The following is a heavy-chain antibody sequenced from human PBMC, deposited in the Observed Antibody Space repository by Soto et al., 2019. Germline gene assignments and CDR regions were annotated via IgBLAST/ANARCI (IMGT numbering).Heavy chain of an antibody. Sequence: PGGSLRLSCAASGFTFSSYAMSWVRQAPGKGLECVSAISGSGGSTYYADSVKGRFTISRDNAKNTVYLQMNSMREEDTVVYYCAKFTGSSSGWFDYWGQGTLVSVSS. J-gene: IGHJ4*02. CDR2: ISGSGGST. D-gene: IGHD6-19*01. V-gene: IGHV3-23*01. CDR3: AKFTGSSSGWFDY. CDR1: GFTFSSYA.